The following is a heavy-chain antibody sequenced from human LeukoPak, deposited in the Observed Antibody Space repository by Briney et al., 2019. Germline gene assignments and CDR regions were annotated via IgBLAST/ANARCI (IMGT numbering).Heavy chain of an antibody. CDR1: GGSISSYY. J-gene: IGHJ4*02. D-gene: IGHD3-22*01. CDR2: IYYSGST. V-gene: IGHV4-39*07. Sequence: TSETLSLTCTVSGGSISSYYWGWIRQPPGKGLEWIGSIYYSGSTYYNPSLKSRVTISVDTSKNQFSLKLSSVTAADTAVYYCARIDDSSGYSDYWGQGTLVTVSS. CDR3: ARIDDSSGYSDY.